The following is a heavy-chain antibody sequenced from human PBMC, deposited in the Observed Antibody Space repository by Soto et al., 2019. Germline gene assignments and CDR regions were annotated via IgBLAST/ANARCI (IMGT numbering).Heavy chain of an antibody. J-gene: IGHJ4*02. CDR2: MAYDGTNT. Sequence: QVQLVKSGGGVVQPGRSLRLSCAASGFTFSYYAMHWVRQAPGKGLEWVAVMAYDGTNTYYADSVRGRFTISRDNSKNTLYLQMSSLKTDDTAVYYCARDVEAEGIHRHDPFDYWGQGTLVTVSS. D-gene: IGHD2-21*01. CDR3: ARDVEAEGIHRHDPFDY. CDR1: GFTFSYYA. V-gene: IGHV3-30-3*01.